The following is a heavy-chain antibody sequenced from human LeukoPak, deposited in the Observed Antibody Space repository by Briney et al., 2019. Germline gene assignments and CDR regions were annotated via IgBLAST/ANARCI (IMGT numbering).Heavy chain of an antibody. CDR3: ARVGISGYYYALDY. J-gene: IGHJ4*02. Sequence: PGGSLRLSCAASGFIFNDYAMHWVRQAPGKGLEWVAVISYAGSNKYYTGSVEGRFTISRDNSKSTLYLQMNSLRPEDTAVYFCARVGISGYYYALDYWGQGALVTVSS. D-gene: IGHD3-22*01. V-gene: IGHV3-30*10. CDR2: ISYAGSNK. CDR1: GFIFNDYA.